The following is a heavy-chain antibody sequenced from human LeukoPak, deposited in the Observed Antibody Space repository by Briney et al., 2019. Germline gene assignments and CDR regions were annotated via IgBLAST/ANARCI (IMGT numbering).Heavy chain of an antibody. D-gene: IGHD5-12*01. V-gene: IGHV4-34*01. CDR3: ARVPVATIDY. CDR2: INDYTGDT. Sequence: SETLSLTCSVYGGSFTDYFWTWIRQSPGKGLEWIGEINDYTGDTKYNPSLNSRVSISLEKSKNQFSLELRSVTAADTAVYYCARVPVATIDYWGQGTLVTVSS. J-gene: IGHJ4*02. CDR1: GGSFTDYF.